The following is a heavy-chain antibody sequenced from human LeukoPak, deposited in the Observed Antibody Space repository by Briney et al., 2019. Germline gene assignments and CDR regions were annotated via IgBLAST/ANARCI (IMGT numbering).Heavy chain of an antibody. CDR3: ARGDTYYDFWSGYYPPPNWFDP. CDR2: IYYSGST. D-gene: IGHD3-3*01. J-gene: IGHJ5*02. V-gene: IGHV4-59*01. Sequence: SETLSLTCTVSGGSISSYYWSWIRQPPGKGLEWIGYIYYSGSTNYNPSLKSRVTISVDTSKSQFSLKLSSVTAADTAVYYCARGDTYYDFWSGYYPPPNWFDPWGQGILVTVSS. CDR1: GGSISSYY.